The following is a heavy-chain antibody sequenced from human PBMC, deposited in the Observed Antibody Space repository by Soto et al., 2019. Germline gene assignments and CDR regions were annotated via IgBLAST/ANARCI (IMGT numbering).Heavy chain of an antibody. J-gene: IGHJ4*02. V-gene: IGHV1-18*01. D-gene: IGHD6-13*01. CDR3: AREYSRSFHDY. CDR2: ISAYNGNT. Sequence: ASVKVSCKASGYTFTSYGISWVRQAPGQGLEWMGWISAYNGNTNYAQKLQGRVTMTTDTSTSTAYLELRSLISDDTVVYYCAREYSRSFHDYRGQGSLVIVSS. CDR1: GYTFTSYG.